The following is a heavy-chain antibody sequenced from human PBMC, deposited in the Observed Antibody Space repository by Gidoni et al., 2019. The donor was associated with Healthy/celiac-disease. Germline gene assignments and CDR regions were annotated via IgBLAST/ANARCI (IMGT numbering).Heavy chain of an antibody. D-gene: IGHD3-3*01. CDR2: ISSSSSYI. V-gene: IGHV3-21*01. CDR3: AREGGPYTIFGVVTPANIYYYYYGMDV. J-gene: IGHJ6*02. Sequence: FSSYSMNWVRQAPGKGLEWVSSISSSSSYIYYADSVKGRFTISRDNAKNSLYLQMNSLRAEDTAVYYCAREGGPYTIFGVVTPANIYYYYYGMDVWGQGTTVTVSS. CDR1: FSSYS.